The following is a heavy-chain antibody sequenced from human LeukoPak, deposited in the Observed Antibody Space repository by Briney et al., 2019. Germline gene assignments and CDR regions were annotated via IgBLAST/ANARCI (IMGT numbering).Heavy chain of an antibody. J-gene: IGHJ4*02. CDR1: GFTFSSYA. CDR3: ARGAYDSSGYYYEPHFDY. V-gene: IGHV3-30-3*01. CDR2: ISYDGSNK. D-gene: IGHD3-22*01. Sequence: PGGSLRLSCAASGFTFSSYAMHWVRQAPGKGLEWVAVISYDGSNKYYADSVKGRFTISRDNSKNTLYLQMNSLRAEDTAVYYCARGAYDSSGYYYEPHFDYWGQGTLVTVSS.